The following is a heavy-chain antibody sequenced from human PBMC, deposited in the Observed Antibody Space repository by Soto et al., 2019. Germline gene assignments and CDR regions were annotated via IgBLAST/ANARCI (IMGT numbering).Heavy chain of an antibody. J-gene: IGHJ4*02. CDR3: ARSMYSSGWYYFDY. V-gene: IGHV4-4*02. D-gene: IGHD6-19*01. Sequence: SETLSLTCAVSGGTISSSNWWSWVRQPPGKGLECIGEIYHSGSTNYNPSLKSRVTISVDKSKNPFSLKLSSVTAADTAVYYCARSMYSSGWYYFDYWGQGTLVTVSS. CDR1: GGTISSSNW. CDR2: IYHSGST.